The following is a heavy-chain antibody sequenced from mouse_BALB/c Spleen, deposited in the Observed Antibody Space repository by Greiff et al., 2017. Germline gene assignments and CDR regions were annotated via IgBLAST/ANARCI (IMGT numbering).Heavy chain of an antibody. J-gene: IGHJ2*01. CDR3: TRDGYHY. V-gene: IGHV6-6*02. CDR2: IRLKSNNYAT. D-gene: IGHD2-3*01. Sequence: EVKLVESGGGLVQPGGSMKLSCVASGFTFSNYWMNWVRQSPEKGLEWVAEIRLKSNNYATHYAESVKGRFTISRDDSKSSVYLQMNNLRAEDTGIYYCTRDGYHYWGQGTTLTVSS. CDR1: GFTFSNYW.